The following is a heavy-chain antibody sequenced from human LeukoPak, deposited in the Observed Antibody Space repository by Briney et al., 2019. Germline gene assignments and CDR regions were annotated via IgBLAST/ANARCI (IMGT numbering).Heavy chain of an antibody. D-gene: IGHD5-12*01. V-gene: IGHV3-23*01. CDR3: AKVMGNSGYETRYDY. CDR2: ISGSGGST. Sequence: GGSLRLSCGASGFTFSSYAMSWVRQAPGKGLEWVSAISGSGGSTYYADSVKGRFTISRDNSKNTLYLQMNSLRAEDTAVYYCAKVMGNSGYETRYDYWGQGTPVTVSS. J-gene: IGHJ4*02. CDR1: GFTFSSYA.